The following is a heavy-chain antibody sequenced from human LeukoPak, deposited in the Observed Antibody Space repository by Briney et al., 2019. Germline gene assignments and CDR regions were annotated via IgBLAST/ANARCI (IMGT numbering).Heavy chain of an antibody. J-gene: IGHJ4*02. CDR3: AKEMTLFDY. CDR1: GFTFNSYS. D-gene: IGHD2-21*02. Sequence: GGSLRLSCAASGFTFNSYSMNWVRQAPGKGLEWVSFTSSISSYIYYADSVKGRFTISRDNSKNTLYLQMNSLRAEDTAVYYCAKEMTLFDYWGQGTLVTVSS. CDR2: TSSISSYI. V-gene: IGHV3-21*04.